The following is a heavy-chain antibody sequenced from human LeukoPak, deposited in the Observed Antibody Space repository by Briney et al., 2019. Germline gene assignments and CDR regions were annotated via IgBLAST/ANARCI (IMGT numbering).Heavy chain of an antibody. J-gene: IGHJ4*02. Sequence: PSETLSLTCTVSGGSISSYYWSWIRQPPGKGLEWIGYIYYSGSTNYNPSLKSRVTISVDTSKNQFSLKLNSVTAADTAVYYCARERGAAFFDFWGQGTLVTVSS. CDR3: ARERGAAFFDF. V-gene: IGHV4-59*01. CDR1: GGSISSYY. CDR2: IYYSGST. D-gene: IGHD3-10*01.